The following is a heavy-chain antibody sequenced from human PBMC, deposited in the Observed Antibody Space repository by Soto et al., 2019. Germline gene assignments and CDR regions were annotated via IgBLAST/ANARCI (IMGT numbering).Heavy chain of an antibody. V-gene: IGHV3-30-3*01. CDR3: ARGSYYSGPSSHYGMGV. D-gene: IGHD5-12*01. J-gene: IGHJ6*02. CDR2: ISYDGSNK. Sequence: QVQLVESGGGVVQPGRSLRLSCAASGFTFSSYAMHWVRQAPGKGLEWVAVISYDGSNKYYADSVKGRFTISRDNSKNTRELQMNSLGAEDTAVYYCARGSYYSGPSSHYGMGVWGQGTTVTVSS. CDR1: GFTFSSYA.